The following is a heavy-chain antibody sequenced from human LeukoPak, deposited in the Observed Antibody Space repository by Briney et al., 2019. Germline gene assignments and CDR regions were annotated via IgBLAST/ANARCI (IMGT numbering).Heavy chain of an antibody. J-gene: IGHJ4*02. CDR2: IYYSGST. Sequence: SETLSLTCTVSGGSISSSSYYWVWIRQPPGKGLEWFGNIYYSGSTYYNPSLKSRVTISVDTSKNQFSLKLSSVTAADTAVYYCARAQNCGGDCYLFDYWGQGTLVTVSS. D-gene: IGHD2-21*02. CDR3: ARAQNCGGDCYLFDY. CDR1: GGSISSSSYY. V-gene: IGHV4-39*07.